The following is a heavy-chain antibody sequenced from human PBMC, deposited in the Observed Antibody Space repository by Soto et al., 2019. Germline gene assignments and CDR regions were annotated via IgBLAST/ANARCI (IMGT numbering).Heavy chain of an antibody. D-gene: IGHD2-15*01. J-gene: IGHJ4*02. CDR3: ARGGLNCSGGSGYSLVSPDY. CDR2: INHSGST. V-gene: IGHV4-34*01. Sequence: SETLSLTCAVYGGSFSGYYWSWFRQPPGKELEWIGEINHSGSTNYNPSLKSRVTISVDTSKNQFSLKLSSVTAADTAVYYCARGGLNCSGGSGYSLVSPDYWGQGTLVTVSS. CDR1: GGSFSGYY.